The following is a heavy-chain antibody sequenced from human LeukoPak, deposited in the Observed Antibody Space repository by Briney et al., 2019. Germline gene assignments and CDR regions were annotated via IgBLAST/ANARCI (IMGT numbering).Heavy chain of an antibody. V-gene: IGHV1-18*04. CDR3: ARVSEAQQNYYYYYMDV. D-gene: IGHD1/OR15-1a*01. CDR2: ISAYNGNT. Sequence: ASVKVSCKASGYTFTSYYMHWVRQAPGQGLEWMGWISAYNGNTNYAQKLQGRVTMTTDTSTSTAYMELRSLRSDDTAVYYCARVSEAQQNYYYYYMDVWGKGTTVTISS. J-gene: IGHJ6*03. CDR1: GYTFTSYY.